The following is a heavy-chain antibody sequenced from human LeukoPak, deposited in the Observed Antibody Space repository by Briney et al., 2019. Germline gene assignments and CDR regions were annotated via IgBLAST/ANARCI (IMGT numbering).Heavy chain of an antibody. CDR3: AREAEPQFWSGYLFQRLDNWFDP. CDR2: TYYRSKWYN. Sequence: SQTLSLTCAISGDSVSSNSAAWNWIRQSPSRGLEWLGRTYYRSKWYNDYAVSVKSRITINPDASKNQFSLQLNSVTPEDTAVYYCAREAEPQFWSGYLFQRLDNWFDPWGQGTLVTVSS. J-gene: IGHJ5*02. V-gene: IGHV6-1*01. CDR1: GDSVSSNSAA. D-gene: IGHD3-3*01.